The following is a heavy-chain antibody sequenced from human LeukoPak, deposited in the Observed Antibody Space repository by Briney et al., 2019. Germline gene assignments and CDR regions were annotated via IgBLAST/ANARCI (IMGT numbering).Heavy chain of an antibody. CDR2: IYTSGST. D-gene: IGHD2-2*01. Sequence: KPSETLSLTCTVSGGSISSYYWSWIRQPAGKGLEWIGRIYTSGSTNYNPSLKSRVTMSVDTSKNQFPLKLSSVTAADTAVYYCARDVPGGWPLYYYGMDVWGQGTTVTVSS. CDR1: GGSISSYY. CDR3: ARDVPGGWPLYYYGMDV. V-gene: IGHV4-4*07. J-gene: IGHJ6*02.